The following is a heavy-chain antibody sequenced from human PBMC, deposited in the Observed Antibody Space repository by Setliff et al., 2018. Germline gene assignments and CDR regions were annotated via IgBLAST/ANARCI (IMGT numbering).Heavy chain of an antibody. D-gene: IGHD1-26*01. J-gene: IGHJ3*02. CDR3: ARHGRYTGTYADAFDI. CDR2: FYFGENT. Sequence: SETLSLTCTVSGGSISSHGLYWGWIRQPPGEGLEWIGSFYFGENTHYNPSLKSRLTISVDTSKTQFSLQLSSVTAADTAVYYCARHGRYTGTYADAFDIWGQGTMVTVSS. V-gene: IGHV4-39*01. CDR1: GGSISSHGLY.